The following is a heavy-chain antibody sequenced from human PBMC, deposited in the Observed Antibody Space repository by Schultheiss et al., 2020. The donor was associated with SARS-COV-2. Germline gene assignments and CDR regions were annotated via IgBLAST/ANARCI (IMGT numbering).Heavy chain of an antibody. J-gene: IGHJ6*02. D-gene: IGHD5-12*01. CDR1: GFIVSNNY. CDR3: ARDLRQGGYSGYDPGYFGMDV. Sequence: GGSLRLSCAASGFIVSNNYMSWVRQAPGKGLEWVSSISTRTTYVYYADSVKGRFTISRDNAKNSLYLQMNSLRAEDTAVYYCARDLRQGGYSGYDPGYFGMDVWGQGTTVTVSS. V-gene: IGHV3-21*01. CDR2: ISTRTTYV.